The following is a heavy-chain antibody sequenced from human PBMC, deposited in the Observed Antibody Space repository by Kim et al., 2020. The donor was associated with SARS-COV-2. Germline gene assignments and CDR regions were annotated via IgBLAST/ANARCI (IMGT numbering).Heavy chain of an antibody. Sequence: DGGSTDYAAPAKDRFTISRDDSKNTLYLQMDRLKTEDTAVFYCTTWSGSSWGQGTLVTVSS. CDR3: TTWSGSS. V-gene: IGHV3-15*01. CDR2: DGGST. J-gene: IGHJ5*02. D-gene: IGHD3-10*01.